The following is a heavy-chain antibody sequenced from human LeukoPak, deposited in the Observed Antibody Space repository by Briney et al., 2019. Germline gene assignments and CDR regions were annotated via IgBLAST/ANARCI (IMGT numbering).Heavy chain of an antibody. J-gene: IGHJ6*02. CDR3: ARGYYGSGLRPHYYYGMDV. D-gene: IGHD3-10*01. Sequence: ASVKVSCKASGYTFTSYGISWVRQAPGQGLEWMGWISAYNGNTNYAQKLQGRVTMTTDTSTSTAYMELRSLRSDDTAVYYCARGYYGSGLRPHYYYGMDVWGQGTTVTVSS. V-gene: IGHV1-18*01. CDR1: GYTFTSYG. CDR2: ISAYNGNT.